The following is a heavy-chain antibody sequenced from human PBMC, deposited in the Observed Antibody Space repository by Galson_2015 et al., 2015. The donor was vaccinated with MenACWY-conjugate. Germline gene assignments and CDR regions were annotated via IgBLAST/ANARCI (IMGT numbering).Heavy chain of an antibody. Sequence: SETLSLTCTVSGASMSNYSWTWVRQSPEKGLEWIGHIYHSGATNYNPSLQSRVIISADASKGQISLNLASVSAADTAVYYCARRATTGWFDTWGQGTQATVSS. CDR3: ARRATTGWFDT. D-gene: IGHD4-17*01. V-gene: IGHV4-59*13. J-gene: IGHJ5*02. CDR1: GASMSNYS. CDR2: IYHSGAT.